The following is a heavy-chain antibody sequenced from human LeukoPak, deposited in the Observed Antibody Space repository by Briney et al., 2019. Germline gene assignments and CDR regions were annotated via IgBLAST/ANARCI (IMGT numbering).Heavy chain of an antibody. V-gene: IGHV4-31*03. CDR1: GGSISSGGYY. D-gene: IGHD5-18*01. CDR2: IYYSGST. Sequence: SETLSFTCTVSGGSISSGGYYWSWIRQHPGKGLEWIGYIYYSGSTYYNPSLKSRVTISVDRSKNQFSLKLSSVTAADTAVYYCASRGYVYGHFDYWGQGTLVTVSS. CDR3: ASRGYVYGHFDY. J-gene: IGHJ4*02.